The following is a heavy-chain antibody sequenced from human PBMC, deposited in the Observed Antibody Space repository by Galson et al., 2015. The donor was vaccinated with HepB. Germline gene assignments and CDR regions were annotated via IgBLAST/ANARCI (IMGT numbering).Heavy chain of an antibody. D-gene: IGHD2-15*01. J-gene: IGHJ3*02. Sequence: TLSLTCAVSGDSISSGGYSWSWVRQPPGKGLEWVGYIYRSGGTYYNPSLRSRVTISLDISNNQFSLRLTSVTAADTAVYHCARGGLPGFCSGQTCYNAFDIWGQGTMVTVSS. CDR2: IYRSGGT. CDR1: GDSISSGGYS. CDR3: ARGGLPGFCSGQTCYNAFDI. V-gene: IGHV4-30-2*01.